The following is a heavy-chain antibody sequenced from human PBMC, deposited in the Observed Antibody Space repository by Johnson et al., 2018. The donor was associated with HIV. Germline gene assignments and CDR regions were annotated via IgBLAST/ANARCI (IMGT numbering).Heavy chain of an antibody. J-gene: IGHJ3*02. D-gene: IGHD1-20*01. CDR1: GFTFSSYA. CDR3: ARPRGKYNWNDLSALEI. V-gene: IGHV3-30-3*01. CDR2: ISYDGSNK. Sequence: QVQLMESGGGVVQPGRSLRLSCAASGFTFSSYAMHWVRQAPGKGLEWVAVISYDGSNKYYADSVKGRFTISRDNSKNTLYLQMNSLRPEDTAVYYCARPRGKYNWNDLSALEIWGQGTMVTVSS.